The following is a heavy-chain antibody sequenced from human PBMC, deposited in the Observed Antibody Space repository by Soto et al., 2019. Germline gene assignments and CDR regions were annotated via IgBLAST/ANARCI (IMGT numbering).Heavy chain of an antibody. CDR3: ARDTDIVATIGEFDY. J-gene: IGHJ4*02. Sequence: ASVKVSCKASGYTFTSYAMHWVRQAPGQRLEWMGWINAGNGNTKYSQKFQGRVTITRDTSASTAYMELSSLRSEDTAVYYCARDTDIVATIGEFDYWGQGTLVTVSS. CDR1: GYTFTSYA. CDR2: INAGNGNT. V-gene: IGHV1-3*01. D-gene: IGHD5-12*01.